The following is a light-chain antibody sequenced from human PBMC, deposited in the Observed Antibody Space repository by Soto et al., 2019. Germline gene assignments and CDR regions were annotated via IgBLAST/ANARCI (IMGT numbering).Light chain of an antibody. CDR2: GNS. CDR1: SSNIGAGYD. J-gene: IGLJ1*01. Sequence: QSVLTQPPSVSGAPGQKVTISCTRSSSNIGAGYDVHWYQQLPGTAPKLLIHGNSNRPSGVPDRFSGSKSGTSASLAITGRQAEDEADYYCQSYDSSLSAFYVFGTGTKRTVL. CDR3: QSYDSSLSAFYV. V-gene: IGLV1-40*01.